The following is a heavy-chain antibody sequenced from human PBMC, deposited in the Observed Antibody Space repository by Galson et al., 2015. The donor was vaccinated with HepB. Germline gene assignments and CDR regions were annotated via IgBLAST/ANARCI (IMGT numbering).Heavy chain of an antibody. D-gene: IGHD3-22*01. J-gene: IGHJ4*02. V-gene: IGHV1-69*13. CDR2: IIPLFGSA. CDR1: GVTFSTYA. Sequence: VKVSCKASGVTFSTYAISWLRQAPGQGLEWMGGIIPLFGSANYAQKFQGRVTITADESTSTTYMQLSSLRSEDTALYYCARQYDTSGYYAYWGQGTLVTVSS. CDR3: ARQYDTSGYYAY.